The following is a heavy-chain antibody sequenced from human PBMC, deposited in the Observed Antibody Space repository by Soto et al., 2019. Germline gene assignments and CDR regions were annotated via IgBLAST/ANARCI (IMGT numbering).Heavy chain of an antibody. V-gene: IGHV3-11*06. CDR2: ISSSSSYT. Sequence: QVQLVESGGGLVKPGGSLRLSCAASGFTFSDYYMSWIRQAPGKGLEWVSYISSSSSYTNYADSVKGRFTISRDNAKNSLYLQMNSLRAEDTAVYYCARDRYYDSSGYPSYYGMDVWGQGTTVTVSS. D-gene: IGHD3-22*01. CDR3: ARDRYYDSSGYPSYYGMDV. J-gene: IGHJ6*02. CDR1: GFTFSDYY.